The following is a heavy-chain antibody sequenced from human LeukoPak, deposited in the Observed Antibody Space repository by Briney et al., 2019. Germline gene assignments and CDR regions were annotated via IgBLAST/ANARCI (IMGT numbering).Heavy chain of an antibody. J-gene: IGHJ4*02. CDR1: GFTFSSYA. CDR2: ISDSGGST. V-gene: IGHV3-23*01. D-gene: IGHD3-3*01. Sequence: GGSLRLSCAASGFTFSSYAMSWVRQAPGKGLEWVSAISDSGGSTYYADSVKGRFTISRDNSKSTLYLQMNSLRAEDTAVYYCAKRSFGVVRYWGQGTLVTVSS. CDR3: AKRSFGVVRY.